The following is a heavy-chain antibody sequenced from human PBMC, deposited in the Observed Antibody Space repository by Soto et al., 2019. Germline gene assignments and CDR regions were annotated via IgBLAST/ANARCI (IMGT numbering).Heavy chain of an antibody. D-gene: IGHD3-3*01. Sequence: QVQLVQSGAEVKKRASSVMVSCKASGGTFSSYAISWVRQAPGQGLEWMGGIIPIFGTANYAQKFQGRVTSTADESTSTAYMELSSLRSEDTAVYYCAIKTISTLSYWYFDLWGRGTLVTVSS. V-gene: IGHV1-69*12. J-gene: IGHJ2*01. CDR3: AIKTISTLSYWYFDL. CDR1: GGTFSSYA. CDR2: IIPIFGTA.